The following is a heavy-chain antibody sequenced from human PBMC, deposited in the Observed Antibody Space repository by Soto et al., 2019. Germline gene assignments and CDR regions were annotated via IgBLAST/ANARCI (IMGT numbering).Heavy chain of an antibody. CDR3: AKEGGYYGSGSYSVGEDYYGMDV. CDR2: ISYDGSNK. V-gene: IGHV3-30*18. D-gene: IGHD3-10*01. CDR1: GFTFSSYG. Sequence: QVQLVESGGGVVQPGRSLRLSCAASGFTFSSYGMHWVRQAPGKGLEWVAVISYDGSNKYYADSVKGRFTISRDNSKNSLYQEMTSRRPEDTGVYYCAKEGGYYGSGSYSVGEDYYGMDVWGQGTTVTVSS. J-gene: IGHJ6*02.